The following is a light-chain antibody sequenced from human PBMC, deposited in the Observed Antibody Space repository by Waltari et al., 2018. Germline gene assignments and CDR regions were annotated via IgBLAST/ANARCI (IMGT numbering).Light chain of an antibody. V-gene: IGKV3-20*01. CDR1: QIISTSY. CDR3: QKYGSTPRP. Sequence: EIVLTQSPGTLSLSPGERAYLSCRASQIISTSYLAWYQQKPGQAPRLLIYDASRRATGIPDRFSGSGSGTDFTLTISRLEPEDFAVYYCQKYGSTPRPFGGGTKVEIK. CDR2: DAS. J-gene: IGKJ4*01.